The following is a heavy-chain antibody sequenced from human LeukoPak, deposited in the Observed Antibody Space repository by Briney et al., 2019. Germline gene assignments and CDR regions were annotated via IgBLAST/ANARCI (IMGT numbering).Heavy chain of an antibody. V-gene: IGHV1-8*03. CDR2: TNPNSGYT. J-gene: IGHJ4*02. CDR1: GYTFTSYD. D-gene: IGHD6-19*01. CDR3: ARVAGSIDY. Sequence: ASVTVSCKASGYTFTSYDINWVRQATGQGLEWMGWTNPNSGYTGYAQKFQGRLTITRNTSIRTAYMELSSLRSEDTAVYYCARVAGSIDYWGQGTLVTVSS.